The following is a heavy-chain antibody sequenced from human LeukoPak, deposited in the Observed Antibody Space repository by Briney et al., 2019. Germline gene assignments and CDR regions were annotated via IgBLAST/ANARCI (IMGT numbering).Heavy chain of an antibody. V-gene: IGHV3-15*07. J-gene: IGHJ4*02. Sequence: RSGGSLRLSCAASDFTFNKDWMNWVRQAPGKGLEWVGRIKSTVDGGTTDYAAPVKGRFTVSRDDSKKTLYLQMNSLKTEDTAVYYCTISFPLTFGGTIVNGPDYWGQGTLVTVSS. CDR2: IKSTVDGGTT. D-gene: IGHD3-16*02. CDR3: TISFPLTFGGTIVNGPDY. CDR1: DFTFNKDW.